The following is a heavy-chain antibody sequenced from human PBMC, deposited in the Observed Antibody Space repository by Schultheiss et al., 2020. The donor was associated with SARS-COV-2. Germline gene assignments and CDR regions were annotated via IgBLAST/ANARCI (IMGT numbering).Heavy chain of an antibody. CDR1: GGSVSSGTYY. J-gene: IGHJ6*02. CDR3: ARGSLLPLRGDYYYYAMDV. CDR2: IYYSGST. V-gene: IGHV4-61*01. Sequence: SETLSLTCTVSGGSVSSGTYYWSWIRQPPGKGLEWIGYIYYSGSTNYNPSLKSRVTISVDTSKNQFSLKLYSVTAADTAVYYCARGSLLPLRGDYYYYAMDVWGQGTTVTVSS. D-gene: IGHD3-10*01.